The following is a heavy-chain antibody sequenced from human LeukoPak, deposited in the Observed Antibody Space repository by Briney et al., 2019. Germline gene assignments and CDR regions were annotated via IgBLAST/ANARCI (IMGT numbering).Heavy chain of an antibody. J-gene: IGHJ5*02. V-gene: IGHV4-39*01. CDR3: ARSITDYWFDP. D-gene: IGHD2-21*02. CDR2: IYPSGST. Sequence: SETLSLTSTVSGGSIISSSYCWGWIRQPPGKGLEWIGNIYPSGSTYYNPSLNSRLTTSLDTATNQFSLKLSSVTAADTAVYYCARSITDYWFDPSGQGTLGTVSS. CDR1: GGSIISSSYC.